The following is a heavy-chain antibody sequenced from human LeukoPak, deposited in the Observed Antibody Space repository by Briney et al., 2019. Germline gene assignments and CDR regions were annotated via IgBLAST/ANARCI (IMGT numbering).Heavy chain of an antibody. CDR2: IYYSGST. V-gene: IGHV4-39*01. J-gene: IGHJ3*02. Sequence: SETLSLPCTVSGGSISSSSYYWGWIRQPPGKGLEWIGSIYYSGSTYYNPSLKSRVTISVDTSKNQFSLKLSSVTAADTAVYYCASPVVVPAAPADAFDIWGQGTMVTVSS. CDR3: ASPVVVPAAPADAFDI. CDR1: GGSISSSSYY. D-gene: IGHD2-2*01.